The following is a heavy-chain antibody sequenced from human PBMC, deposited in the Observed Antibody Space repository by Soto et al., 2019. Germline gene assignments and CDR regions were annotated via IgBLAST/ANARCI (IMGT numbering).Heavy chain of an antibody. CDR1: GYTFTSNG. V-gene: IGHV1-18*01. D-gene: IGHD5-18*01. J-gene: IGHJ4*02. CDR3: ARDNGYSYGTWRVDY. CDR2: ISAYNGNT. Sequence: QVQVVQSGAEVKKPGASVKVSCKASGYTFTSNGISLVRQAPGQGLEWMGWISAYNGNTNYAQKLQGRVTMTTDTSTRTAYMELRSLRSDDTAVYYCARDNGYSYGTWRVDYWGQGTLVSVSS.